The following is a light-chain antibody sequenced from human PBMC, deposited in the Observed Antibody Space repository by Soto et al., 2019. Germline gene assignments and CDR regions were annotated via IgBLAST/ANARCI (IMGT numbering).Light chain of an antibody. V-gene: IGLV1-44*01. CDR3: AAWDDSLNGSV. J-gene: IGLJ1*01. Sequence: QSVLTQPPSASGTPGQRFTISCSGSSSHIGSNTVNWYQQLPGTAPKLLIYSNNQRPSGVPDRFSGSKSGTSASLAISGLQSEDEADYYCAAWDDSLNGSVFGTGTKLTVL. CDR1: SSHIGSNT. CDR2: SNN.